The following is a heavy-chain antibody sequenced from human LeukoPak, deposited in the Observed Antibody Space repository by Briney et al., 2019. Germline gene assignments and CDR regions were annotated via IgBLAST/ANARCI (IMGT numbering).Heavy chain of an antibody. Sequence: GGSLRLSCAASGFNFGDYAMHWVRQAPGKGLEWVSGVSYNSASINYADSVKGRFTISRDNGKNSLYLQMDSLTVGDTALYYCAKVGPVSSYGFGFFNYWGQGTMVTVSS. CDR3: AKVGPVSSYGFGFFNY. J-gene: IGHJ4*02. CDR1: GFNFGDYA. V-gene: IGHV3-9*01. CDR2: VSYNSASI. D-gene: IGHD3-16*02.